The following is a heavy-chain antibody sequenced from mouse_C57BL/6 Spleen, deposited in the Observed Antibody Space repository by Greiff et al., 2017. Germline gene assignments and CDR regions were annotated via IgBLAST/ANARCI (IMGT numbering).Heavy chain of an antibody. Sequence: VQLQQSGAELVRPGASVTLSCKASGYTFTDYEMHWVKQTPVHGLEWIGAIDPETGGTAYNQKFKGKAILTADKSSSTAYMELRSLTSEDSAVYYCTRRITTVGAYYYAMDYWGQGTSVTVSS. V-gene: IGHV1-15*01. CDR1: GYTFTDYE. D-gene: IGHD1-1*02. CDR2: IDPETGGT. J-gene: IGHJ4*01. CDR3: TRRITTVGAYYYAMDY.